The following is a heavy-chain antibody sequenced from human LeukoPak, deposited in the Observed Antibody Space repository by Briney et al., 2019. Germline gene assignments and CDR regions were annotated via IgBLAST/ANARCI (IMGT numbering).Heavy chain of an antibody. CDR1: GYTFTSYY. D-gene: IGHD6-19*01. CDR3: ARDRVAGPLRALYYYYYYMDV. J-gene: IGHJ6*03. Sequence: ASVKVSCKSSGYTFTSYYMHWVRQAPGQGLEWMVIINPSGGSTSYAQEFHGRVTMTRDTSTSTVYMELSSLRSEDTAVYYCARDRVAGPLRALYYYYYYMDVWGKGTTVTVSS. CDR2: INPSGGST. V-gene: IGHV1-46*01.